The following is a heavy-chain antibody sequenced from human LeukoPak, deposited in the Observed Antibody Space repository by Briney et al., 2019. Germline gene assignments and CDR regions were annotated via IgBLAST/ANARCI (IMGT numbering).Heavy chain of an antibody. Sequence: GGSLRLSCAASGFTFSSYAMSWVRQAPGKGLEWVSAISGSGGSTYYADSVKGRFTISRDNSKNTLYLQMNSLRAEDTAVYYCAKPIGVSPLYDYVWGSYRHTGLPDYWGQGTLVTVSS. D-gene: IGHD3-16*02. CDR3: AKPIGVSPLYDYVWGSYRHTGLPDY. CDR1: GFTFSSYA. V-gene: IGHV3-23*01. J-gene: IGHJ4*02. CDR2: ISGSGGST.